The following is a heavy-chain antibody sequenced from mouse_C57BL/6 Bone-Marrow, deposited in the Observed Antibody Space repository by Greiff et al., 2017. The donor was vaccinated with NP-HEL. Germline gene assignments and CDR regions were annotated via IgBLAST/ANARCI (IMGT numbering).Heavy chain of an antibody. D-gene: IGHD2-2*01. CDR1: GYTFTDYY. CDR3: ARERWLRYYYAMDY. V-gene: IGHV1-76*01. Sequence: VQLQQSGAELVRPGASVKLSCKASGYTFTDYYINWVKQRPGQGLEWIARIYPGSGNTYYNEKFKGKATLTAEKSSSTAYMQLSSLTSEDSAVYFCARERWLRYYYAMDYWGQGTSVTVSS. CDR2: IYPGSGNT. J-gene: IGHJ4*01.